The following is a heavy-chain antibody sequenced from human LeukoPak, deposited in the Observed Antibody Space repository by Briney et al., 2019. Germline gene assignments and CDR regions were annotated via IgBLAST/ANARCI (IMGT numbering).Heavy chain of an antibody. CDR3: ARTAYGDHLYDY. J-gene: IGHJ4*02. CDR2: ISSSGSTI. CDR1: GFTFSDYY. D-gene: IGHD4-17*01. Sequence: PEGSLRLSCAASGFTFSDYYMSWIRQAPGKGLEWVSYISSSGSTIYYADSVKGRFTISRDNSKNTLYLQMNSLRAEDTAVYYCARTAYGDHLYDYWGQGTLVTVSS. V-gene: IGHV3-11*04.